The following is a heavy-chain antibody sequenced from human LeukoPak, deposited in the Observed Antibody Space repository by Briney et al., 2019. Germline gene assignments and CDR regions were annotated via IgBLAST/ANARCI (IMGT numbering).Heavy chain of an antibody. J-gene: IGHJ4*02. Sequence: GGSLRLSCAASGFTFSSYAMSWVRQAPGKGPEWVSGSDGTAYYADSVKGRFTISRDNSKNTLYLQMNSLRAEDTAVYYCAGNYGPYYFDYWGQGTLVTVSS. CDR2: SDGTA. CDR1: GFTFSSYA. V-gene: IGHV3-23*01. D-gene: IGHD3-10*01. CDR3: AGNYGPYYFDY.